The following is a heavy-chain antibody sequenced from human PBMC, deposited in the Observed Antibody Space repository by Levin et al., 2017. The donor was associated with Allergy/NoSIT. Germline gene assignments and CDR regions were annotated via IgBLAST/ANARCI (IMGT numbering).Heavy chain of an antibody. CDR2: ISYDGSDK. V-gene: IGHV3-30*18. D-gene: IGHD1-14*01. Sequence: RAGGSLRLSCAASGFTFSSYAMHWVRQAPGKGLEWVAFISYDGSDKYYAESVKGRFTISRDDSKNTLYLQMYSLRAEDTAAYYCAKEGPARDFDYWGQGTLVAVSS. CDR3: AKEGPARDFDY. J-gene: IGHJ4*02. CDR1: GFTFSSYA.